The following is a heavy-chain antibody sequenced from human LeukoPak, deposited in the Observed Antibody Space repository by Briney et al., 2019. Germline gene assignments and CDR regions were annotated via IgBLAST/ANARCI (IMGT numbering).Heavy chain of an antibody. J-gene: IGHJ3*02. V-gene: IGHV4-38-2*02. CDR2: IYHSGIT. CDR1: GYSISSGYY. CDR3: ARALGAFDI. Sequence: PSETLSLTCTVSGYSISSGYYWGWIRQPPGKGLEWIGSIYHSGITYYNPSLKSRVTISVDTSKNQFSLKLSSVTAADTAVYYCARALGAFDIWGQGTMVTVSS.